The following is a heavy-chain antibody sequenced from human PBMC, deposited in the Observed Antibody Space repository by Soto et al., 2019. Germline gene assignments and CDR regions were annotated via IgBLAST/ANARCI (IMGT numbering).Heavy chain of an antibody. V-gene: IGHV3-23*01. D-gene: IGHD6-13*01. J-gene: IGHJ4*02. Sequence: EVQLLESGGGLVQPGGSLRLSCAASGFTFSSYALSWVRQAPGKGLEWVSSVSGRGGSTYYADSVKGRFTISRDNSKNTVYLQMNSLRVEDTAVYHCAKERGIAAPQVKFDYWGQGTLVTVSS. CDR3: AKERGIAAPQVKFDY. CDR2: VSGRGGST. CDR1: GFTFSSYA.